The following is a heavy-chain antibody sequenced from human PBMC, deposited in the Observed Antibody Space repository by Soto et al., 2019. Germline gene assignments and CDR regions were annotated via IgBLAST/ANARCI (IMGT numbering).Heavy chain of an antibody. V-gene: IGHV3-7*01. Sequence: EVQLVESGGGLVQPGGSLRLSCAASAFTFSSFWMTWVRQAPGKGLEWVASIKHDGSEKSYVASVKGRFTISRDNVENSLYLQMNSLRDEDTALDYCARRQWLAFDYWGQGTLVTVSS. D-gene: IGHD6-19*01. J-gene: IGHJ4*02. CDR3: ARRQWLAFDY. CDR2: IKHDGSEK. CDR1: AFTFSSFW.